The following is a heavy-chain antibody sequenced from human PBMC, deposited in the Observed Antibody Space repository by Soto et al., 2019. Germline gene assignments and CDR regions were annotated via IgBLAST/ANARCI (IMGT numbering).Heavy chain of an antibody. J-gene: IGHJ4*02. CDR3: VKERMEQYQLLPFFDY. CDR1: GFTFSGYG. CDR2: ISYDGSNK. D-gene: IGHD2-2*01. V-gene: IGHV3-30*18. Sequence: GGSLRLSCTASGFTFSGYGMHWLRQAPGKGLEWVAVISYDGSNKYYADSVKGRFTISRDNSKNTLDLQMNSLRAEDTAVYYCVKERMEQYQLLPFFDYWGQGTLVTVSS.